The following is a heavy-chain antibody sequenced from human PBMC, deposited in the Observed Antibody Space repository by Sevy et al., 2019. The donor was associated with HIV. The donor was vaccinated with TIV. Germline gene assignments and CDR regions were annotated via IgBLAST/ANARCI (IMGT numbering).Heavy chain of an antibody. CDR2: IWFDGSPK. CDR1: GFRFNEYG. J-gene: IGHJ4*02. Sequence: GGSLRLSCAASGFRFNEYGMHWVRQAPGTGLEWVAVIWFDGSPKYYADSVRGRFTISRDLSKNTVSLQMKNLRAEDSAVYFCARGTHIDNYDNSANYGHADYWGQGTQVTVSS. CDR3: ARGTHIDNYDNSANYGHADY. V-gene: IGHV3-33*01. D-gene: IGHD3-9*01.